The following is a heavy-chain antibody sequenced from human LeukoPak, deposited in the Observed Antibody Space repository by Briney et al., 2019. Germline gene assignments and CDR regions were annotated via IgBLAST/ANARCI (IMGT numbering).Heavy chain of an antibody. CDR2: ISGSGGST. J-gene: IGHJ4*02. CDR3: AKHATVTTTSFGGFDY. CDR1: GFTFSSYA. V-gene: IGHV3-23*01. Sequence: GGSLRLSCAASGFTFSSYAMSWVRQAPGKGLEWVSAISGSGGSTYYADSVKGRFTISRDNSKNTLYLQMNSLRAEDTAVYYCAKHATVTTTSFGGFDYWGQGTLVTVSS. D-gene: IGHD4-17*01.